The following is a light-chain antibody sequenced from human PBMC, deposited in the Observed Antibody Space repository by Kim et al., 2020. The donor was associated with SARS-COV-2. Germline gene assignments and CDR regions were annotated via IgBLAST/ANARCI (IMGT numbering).Light chain of an antibody. V-gene: IGLV2-11*01. J-gene: IGLJ3*02. Sequence: QSVPISCTGTSSDVGGYNYVSWYQQHPGKAPKLMIYDVSKRPSGVPDRFSGSKSGNTASLTISGLQAEDEADYYCCSYAGSYTYWVFGGGTQLTVL. CDR3: CSYAGSYTYWV. CDR1: SSDVGGYNY. CDR2: DVS.